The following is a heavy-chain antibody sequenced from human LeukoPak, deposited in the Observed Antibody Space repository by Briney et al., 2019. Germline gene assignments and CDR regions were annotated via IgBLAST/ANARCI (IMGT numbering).Heavy chain of an antibody. J-gene: IGHJ5*02. CDR1: GGSISSYY. CDR2: IYTSGST. V-gene: IGHV4-4*09. CDR3: ARDQYDLYPANWFDP. D-gene: IGHD2-2*02. Sequence: SETLSLTCTVSGGSISSYYWSWIRQPPGKGLEWIGYIYTSGSTNYNPSLKSRVTISVDTSKNQFSLKLSSVTAADTAVYYCARDQYDLYPANWFDPWGQGTLVTVSS.